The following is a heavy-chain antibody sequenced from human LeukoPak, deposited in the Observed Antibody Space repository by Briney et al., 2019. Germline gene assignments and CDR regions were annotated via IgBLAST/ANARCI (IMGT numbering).Heavy chain of an antibody. V-gene: IGHV1-2*02. CDR2: INPNSGGT. CDR3: ARDHRGYSYGYVAYYYMDV. D-gene: IGHD5-18*01. J-gene: IGHJ6*03. CDR1: GNTFTGYY. Sequence: GASVKVSCKASGNTFTGYYIHWVRQAPGQGLEWMGWINPNSGGTNYAQKFQGRVTVTRDTSISTAYMDLSSLRFDDTAVYYCARDHRGYSYGYVAYYYMDVWGKGTTVTVSS.